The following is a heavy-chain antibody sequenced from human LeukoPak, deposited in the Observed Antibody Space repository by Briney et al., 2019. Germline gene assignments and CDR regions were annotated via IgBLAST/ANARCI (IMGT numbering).Heavy chain of an antibody. D-gene: IGHD6-25*01. Sequence: GRSLRLSCAASGFTFSTYAMHWVRQAPGKGLEWAAFYADSVKGRFAISRENSKNTVYLQMNDLRPEDTALYFCAKISSSAESNFDYWGQGTLLTVSS. J-gene: IGHJ4*02. V-gene: IGHV3-33*06. CDR3: AKISSSAESNFDY. CDR1: GFTFSTYA.